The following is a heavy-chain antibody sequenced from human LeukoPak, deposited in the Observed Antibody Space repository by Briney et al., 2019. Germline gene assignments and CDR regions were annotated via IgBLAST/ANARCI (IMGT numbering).Heavy chain of an antibody. CDR1: GFTFSSYS. CDR3: ARGRWVYDSSGYYSNYFDY. V-gene: IGHV3-48*04. J-gene: IGHJ4*02. Sequence: GGSLRLSCAASGFTFSSYSMNWVRQAPGKGLEWVSYISSSSSTIYYADSVKGRFTISRDNAKNSLYLQMNSLRAEDTAVYYCARGRWVYDSSGYYSNYFDYWGQGTLVTVSS. CDR2: ISSSSSTI. D-gene: IGHD3-22*01.